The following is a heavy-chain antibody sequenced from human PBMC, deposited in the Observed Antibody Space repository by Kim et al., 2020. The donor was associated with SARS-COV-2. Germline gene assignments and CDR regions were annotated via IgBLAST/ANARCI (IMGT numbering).Heavy chain of an antibody. CDR3: AKLLGYCSSTSCYGGVGY. D-gene: IGHD2-2*01. Sequence: GGSLRLSCAASGFTFSSYAMSWVRQAPGKGLEWVSAISGSGGSTYYADSVKGRFTISRDNSKNTLYLQMNSLRAEDTAVYYCAKLLGYCSSTSCYGGVGYCGQGTLVTVSS. CDR1: GFTFSSYA. CDR2: ISGSGGST. V-gene: IGHV3-23*01. J-gene: IGHJ4*02.